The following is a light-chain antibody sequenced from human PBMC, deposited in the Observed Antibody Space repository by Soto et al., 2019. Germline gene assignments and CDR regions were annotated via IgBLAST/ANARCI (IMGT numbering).Light chain of an antibody. CDR3: SSHSSSSAYYV. CDR2: EVS. J-gene: IGLJ1*01. Sequence: QSALTQPASVSGSPGQSITISCTGTSSDVGGYNYVSWYQQHPGKAPKVMIYEVSNRPSGVSNRFSGSKSGNTASLTISGLQAEDEADYYCSSHSSSSAYYVFGTGTKLTVL. CDR1: SSDVGGYNY. V-gene: IGLV2-14*01.